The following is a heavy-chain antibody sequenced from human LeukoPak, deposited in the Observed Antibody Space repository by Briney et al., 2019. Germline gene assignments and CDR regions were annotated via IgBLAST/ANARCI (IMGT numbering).Heavy chain of an antibody. D-gene: IGHD6-19*01. V-gene: IGHV3-7*01. CDR1: GFTFSSYW. Sequence: GGSLRLSCAASGFTFSSYWMSWVRQAPGKGLEWVANIKQDGSEKYYVDSVKGRFTISRDNAKNSLYLQMNSLRAEDTAVYYCARAVGTAVAGPYYFDYWGQGTLVTVSS. CDR3: ARAVGTAVAGPYYFDY. CDR2: IKQDGSEK. J-gene: IGHJ4*02.